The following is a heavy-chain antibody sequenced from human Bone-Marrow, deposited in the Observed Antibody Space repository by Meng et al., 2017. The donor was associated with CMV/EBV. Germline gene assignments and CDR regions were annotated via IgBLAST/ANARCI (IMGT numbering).Heavy chain of an antibody. J-gene: IGHJ4*02. Sequence: QVQLVQSGPGVAKPGASGEVSCKASGYTFTDYYMHWVRQAPGQGLEWMGWINPNSGGTSYAQKFQGRVTMTRDTSINTAYMELTSLTPDDTAVYYCAARGYNYGQNFEYWGQGTLVTVSS. V-gene: IGHV1-2*02. CDR1: GYTFTDYY. CDR2: INPNSGGT. CDR3: AARGYNYGQNFEY. D-gene: IGHD5-18*01.